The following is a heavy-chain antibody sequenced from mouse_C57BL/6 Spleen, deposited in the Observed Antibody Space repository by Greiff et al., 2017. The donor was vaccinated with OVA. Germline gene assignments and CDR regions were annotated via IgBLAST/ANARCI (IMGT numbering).Heavy chain of an antibody. Sequence: EVKLMESGAELVKPGASVKLSCTASGFNIKDYYMHWVKQRTEQGLEWIGRIDPEDGETKYAPYLQLSSLTSEDTAVYYCASGTGVYFDYWGQGTTLTVSS. D-gene: IGHD4-1*01. J-gene: IGHJ2*01. CDR3: ASGTGVYFDY. CDR1: GFNIKDYY. V-gene: IGHV14-2*01. CDR2: IDPEDGET.